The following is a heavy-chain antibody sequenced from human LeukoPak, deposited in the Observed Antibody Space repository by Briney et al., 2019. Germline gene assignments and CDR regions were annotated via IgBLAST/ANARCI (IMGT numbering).Heavy chain of an antibody. CDR2: ISWNSGSI. D-gene: IGHD3-9*01. J-gene: IGHJ4*02. CDR1: GYTFSSYN. CDR3: AKDRGLYYDILTGPDY. Sequence: SCKASGYTFSSYNMHWVRQAPGKGLEWVSGISWNSGSIGCADSVKGRFTISRDNAKNSLYLQMNSLRAEDTALYYCAKDRGLYYDILTGPDYWGQGTLVTVSS. V-gene: IGHV3-9*01.